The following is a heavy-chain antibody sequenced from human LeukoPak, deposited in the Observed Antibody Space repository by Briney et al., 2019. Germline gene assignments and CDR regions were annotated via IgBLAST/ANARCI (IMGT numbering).Heavy chain of an antibody. V-gene: IGHV1-2*02. J-gene: IGHJ4*02. CDR3: AGDLNYYGSGSYYFDY. CDR1: GYTFTGYY. CDR2: INPNSGGT. D-gene: IGHD3-10*01. Sequence: ASVKVSCKASGYTFTGYYMHWVRQAPGQGLEWMGWINPNSGGTNYAQNFQGRVTMTRDTSISTAYMELSSLRSDDTAVYYCAGDLNYYGSGSYYFDYWGQGTLVTVSS.